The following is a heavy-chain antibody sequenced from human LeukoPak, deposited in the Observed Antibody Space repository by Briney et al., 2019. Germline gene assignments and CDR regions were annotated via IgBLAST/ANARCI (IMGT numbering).Heavy chain of an antibody. D-gene: IGHD1-26*01. J-gene: IGHJ4*02. CDR1: GFAPSNAW. Sequence: GGSLRLSCVASGFAPSNAWMSGVPDAPGRGREWGGRIKSKNDGGTKDYAAPVKGRFTISRDDSKTTAYLEMNSLKTEETAPYYCTTSVGSGGFDYWGQGTLVTVSS. CDR2: IKSKNDGGTK. CDR3: TTSVGSGGFDY. V-gene: IGHV3-15*01.